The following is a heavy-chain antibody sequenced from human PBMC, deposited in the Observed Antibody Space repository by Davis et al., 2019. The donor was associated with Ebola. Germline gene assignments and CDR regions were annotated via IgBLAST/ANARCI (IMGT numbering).Heavy chain of an antibody. V-gene: IGHV1-18*04. CDR2: ISSFNTNT. J-gene: IGHJ4*02. Sequence: ASVKVSCKSSGYTFTSYGPVWLRQAPGLGLEWMGWISSFNTNTNFAQKFQGRVTVSKDTSTNTAYMDLRSLTSDDTAIYYCARAPNYDVLTGTSSYYFDDWGQGTLVTVSS. CDR3: ARAPNYDVLTGTSSYYFDD. D-gene: IGHD3-9*01. CDR1: GYTFTSYG.